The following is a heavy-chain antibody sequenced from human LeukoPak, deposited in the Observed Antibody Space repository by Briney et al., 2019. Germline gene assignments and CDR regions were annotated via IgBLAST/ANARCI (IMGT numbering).Heavy chain of an antibody. CDR2: ISGSGGST. CDR3: ARFPSYVWFGELYYFDY. V-gene: IGHV3-23*01. CDR1: GFTFSSYA. D-gene: IGHD3-10*01. J-gene: IGHJ4*02. Sequence: PGGSLRLSCAASGFTFSSYAMSWVRQAPGKGLEWVSVISGSGGSTYYADSVKGRFTISRDNSKNTLYLQMNSLRAEDTAVYYCARFPSYVWFGELYYFDYWGQGTLVTVSS.